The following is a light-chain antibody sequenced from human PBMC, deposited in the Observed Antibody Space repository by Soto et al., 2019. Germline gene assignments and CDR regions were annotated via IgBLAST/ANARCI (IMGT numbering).Light chain of an antibody. CDR1: SSDVGGYNH. Sequence: QSALTQPRSVSGSPGQSVTISCTGTSSDVGGYNHVSWYQHHLGKAPKLMIYDVNKRPSGVPDRFSGSKSGNTASLTTSGLQAEDQVDYYCCSYAGSYTFVFGGGTKLTVL. V-gene: IGLV2-11*01. J-gene: IGLJ2*01. CDR3: CSYAGSYTFV. CDR2: DVN.